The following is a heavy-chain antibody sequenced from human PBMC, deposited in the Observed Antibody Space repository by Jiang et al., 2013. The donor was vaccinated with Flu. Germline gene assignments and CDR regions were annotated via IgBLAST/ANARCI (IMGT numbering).Heavy chain of an antibody. Sequence: SITDYAQKFQGRVTLTADTSTSTAYMELSSLRSEDTAVYYCARRGYSATGSYYYALDYWGQGTLVTASS. D-gene: IGHD3-22*01. J-gene: IGHJ4*02. V-gene: IGHV1-69*02. CDR2: SIT. CDR3: ARRGYSATGSYYYALDY.